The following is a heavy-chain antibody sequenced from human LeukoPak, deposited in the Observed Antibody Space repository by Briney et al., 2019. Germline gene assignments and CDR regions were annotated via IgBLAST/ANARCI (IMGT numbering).Heavy chain of an antibody. CDR2: INHSGGT. CDR3: ARELTNLGAFDI. Sequence: SETLSLTCAVYGGSFSGYYWSWIRQPPGKGLEWIGEINHSGGTNYNPSLKSRVTISVDTSKNQFSLKLSSVTAADTAVYYCARELTNLGAFDIWGQGTMVTVSS. J-gene: IGHJ3*02. D-gene: IGHD1-1*01. V-gene: IGHV4-34*01. CDR1: GGSFSGYY.